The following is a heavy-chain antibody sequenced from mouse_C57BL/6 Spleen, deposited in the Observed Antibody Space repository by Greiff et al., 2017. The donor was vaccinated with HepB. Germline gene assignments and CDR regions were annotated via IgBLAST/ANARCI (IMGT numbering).Heavy chain of an antibody. CDR2: IYPRSGNT. D-gene: IGHD1-1*01. CDR3: ARSEVWVTTGGGDY. V-gene: IGHV1-81*01. Sequence: QVQLQQSGAELARPGASVKLSCKASGYTFTSYGISWVKQRTGQGLEWIGEIYPRSGNTYYNEKFKGKATLTADKSSSTAYMELRSLTSEDSAVYFCARSEVWVTTGGGDYWGQGTTLTVSS. CDR1: GYTFTSYG. J-gene: IGHJ2*01.